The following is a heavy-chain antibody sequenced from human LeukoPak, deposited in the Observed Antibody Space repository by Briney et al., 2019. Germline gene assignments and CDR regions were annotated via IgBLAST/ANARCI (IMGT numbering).Heavy chain of an antibody. V-gene: IGHV4-34*01. J-gene: IGHJ6*02. CDR3: ARVSGSYYGSGSHYYYYYGMDV. CDR1: GGSFSGYY. CDR2: INHSGST. D-gene: IGHD3-10*01. Sequence: SETLSLTCAVYGGSFSGYYWSWIRQPPGKGLEWIGEINHSGSTNYNPSLKSRVTISVDTSKNQFSLKLSSVTAADTAVYYCARVSGSYYGSGSHYYYYYGMDVWGQGTTVTVSS.